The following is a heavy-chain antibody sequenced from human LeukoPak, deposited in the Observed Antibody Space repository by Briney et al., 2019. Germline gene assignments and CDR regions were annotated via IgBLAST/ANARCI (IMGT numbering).Heavy chain of an antibody. D-gene: IGHD4-17*01. V-gene: IGHV3-7*01. Sequence: GGSLRLSCAASGFTFSSYWMSWVRQAPGKGLEWVANIKQDGSEKYYVDSVKGRFTISRDNAKNSLYLQMNSLRAEDTAVHYCARDYGYGDSYFDYWGQGTLVTVSS. CDR1: GFTFSSYW. CDR3: ARDYGYGDSYFDY. J-gene: IGHJ4*02. CDR2: IKQDGSEK.